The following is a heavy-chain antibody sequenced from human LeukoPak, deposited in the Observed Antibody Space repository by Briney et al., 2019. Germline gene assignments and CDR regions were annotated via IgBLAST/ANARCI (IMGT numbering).Heavy chain of an antibody. CDR3: ARDYRGYRAPYYFDY. CDR1: GFTFSSYS. J-gene: IGHJ4*02. D-gene: IGHD2-15*01. Sequence: GGSLRLSCAAPGFTFSSYSMNWVRQAPGKGLEWVANIKQDGSEKYYVDSVRGRFTISRDNAKNSLYLQMNSLRAEDTAVYYCARDYRGYRAPYYFDYWGQGTLVTVSS. V-gene: IGHV3-7*01. CDR2: IKQDGSEK.